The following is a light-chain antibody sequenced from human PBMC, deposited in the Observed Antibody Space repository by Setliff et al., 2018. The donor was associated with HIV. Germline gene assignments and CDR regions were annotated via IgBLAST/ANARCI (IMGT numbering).Light chain of an antibody. CDR2: DVS. V-gene: IGLV2-11*01. J-gene: IGLJ2*01. CDR1: SSDVGGYNY. Sequence: QSALAQPRSVSGSPGQSVTISCTGTSSDVGGYNYVSWYQQHPGKAPKFMIYDVSKRPSGVPDRFSGSKSGNTASLTISGLQAEDEADYYCCSYAGSYTWIFGGGTKATVL. CDR3: CSYAGSYTWI.